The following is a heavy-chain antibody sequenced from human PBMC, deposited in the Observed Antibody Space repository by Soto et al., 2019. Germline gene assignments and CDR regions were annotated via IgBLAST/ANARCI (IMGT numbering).Heavy chain of an antibody. CDR1: GGSISSSSYY. Sequence: SETLSLTCTVSGGSISSSSYYWGWIRQPPGKGLEWIGSIYYSGSTYYNPSLKSRVTISVDTSKNQFSLKLSSVTAADTAVYYCARPHGGSSGWDNWFDPWGQGTLVTVS. J-gene: IGHJ5*02. CDR3: ARPHGGSSGWDNWFDP. CDR2: IYYSGST. V-gene: IGHV4-39*07. D-gene: IGHD6-25*01.